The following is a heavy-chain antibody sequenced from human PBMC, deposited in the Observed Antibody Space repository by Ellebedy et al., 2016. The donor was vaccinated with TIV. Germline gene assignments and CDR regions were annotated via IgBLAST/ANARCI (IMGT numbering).Heavy chain of an antibody. J-gene: IGHJ6*02. D-gene: IGHD4-17*01. V-gene: IGHV3-23*01. CDR1: GFTFNSYV. Sequence: PGGSLRLSCVASGFTFNSYVMSWVRQAPGKGLEWVSAISASGHRTFYADSVKGRFTISRDNSKNTLLLQMYSLRVDDTAVYYCAKARRGDYVIFRLDVWGQGTTVPVSS. CDR2: ISASGHRT. CDR3: AKARRGDYVIFRLDV.